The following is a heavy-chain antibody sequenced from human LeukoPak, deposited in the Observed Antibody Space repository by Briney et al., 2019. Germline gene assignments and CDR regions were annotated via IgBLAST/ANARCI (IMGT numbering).Heavy chain of an antibody. CDR3: ARGGTNYYDSIGDY. V-gene: IGHV3-13*01. Sequence: GGSLRLSCAASGFTFSSYDMHWVRQATGKGLEWVSAIGTAGDTYYPGSVKGRFTISRENAKNSLYLQMNSLRAGDTAVYYCARGGTNYYDSIGDYWGQGTLVTVSS. D-gene: IGHD3-22*01. J-gene: IGHJ4*02. CDR1: GFTFSSYD. CDR2: IGTAGDT.